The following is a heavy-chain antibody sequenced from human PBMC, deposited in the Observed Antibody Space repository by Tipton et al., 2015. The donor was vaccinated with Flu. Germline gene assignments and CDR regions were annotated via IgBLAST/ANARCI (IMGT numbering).Heavy chain of an antibody. V-gene: IGHV3-48*03. J-gene: IGHJ4*02. CDR2: ISSSGSTI. CDR3: ASGDFWSGYYTDY. D-gene: IGHD3-3*01. CDR1: GFTFSSYE. Sequence: SLRLSCAASGFTFSSYEMNWVRQAPGKGLEWVSYISSSGSTIYYADSVKGRFTISRDNAKNSLYLQMNSLRAEDTAVYYRASGDFWSGYYTDYWGQGTLVTVSS.